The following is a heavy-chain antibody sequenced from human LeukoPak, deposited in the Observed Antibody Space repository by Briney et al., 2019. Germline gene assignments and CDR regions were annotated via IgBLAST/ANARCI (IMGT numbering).Heavy chain of an antibody. D-gene: IGHD3-10*01. CDR2: IHSGGST. Sequence: PGGSLRLSCAASGFAVSSNYMTWVRQAPREGLEWVSVIHSGGSTYYADSVKGRFTISRDNSNNTLYLQMNNLRVEDTAVYYCARATGSLNDFDYWGQGTLVTVSS. V-gene: IGHV3-53*01. CDR3: ARATGSLNDFDY. CDR1: GFAVSSNY. J-gene: IGHJ4*02.